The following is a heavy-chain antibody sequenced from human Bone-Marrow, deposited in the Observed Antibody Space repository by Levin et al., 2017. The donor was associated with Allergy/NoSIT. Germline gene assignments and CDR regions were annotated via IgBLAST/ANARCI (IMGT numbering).Heavy chain of an antibody. D-gene: IGHD5-18*01. CDR1: GFTFSSYG. CDR3: AKPGLGYSYGMSYFDL. V-gene: IGHV3-30*18. CDR2: ISYDGSNQ. J-gene: IGHJ4*02. Sequence: PGGSLRLSCAASGFTFSSYGMHWVRQAPGKGLEWVAVISYDGSNQYYADSVKGRFTISRDNSKNTLYLQMNSLRAEDTAVYYCAKPGLGYSYGMSYFDLWGRGTLVTVSS.